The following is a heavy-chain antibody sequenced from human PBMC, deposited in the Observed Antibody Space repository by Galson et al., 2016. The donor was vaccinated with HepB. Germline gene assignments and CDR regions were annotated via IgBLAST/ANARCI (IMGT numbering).Heavy chain of an antibody. CDR2: INPNGGGT. V-gene: IGHV1-46*01. J-gene: IGHJ2*01. CDR1: GYTFTNYY. D-gene: IGHD6-13*01. CDR3: AKDAPKVAGVTLWYLDL. Sequence: SVKVSCKASGYTFTNYYIHWVRQAPGQGLEWMGIINPNGGGTSYAQKFQGRVTMTNDTSTSTVYMELSNLRAEDTALYYCAKDAPKVAGVTLWYLDLWGRGTLVTVSS.